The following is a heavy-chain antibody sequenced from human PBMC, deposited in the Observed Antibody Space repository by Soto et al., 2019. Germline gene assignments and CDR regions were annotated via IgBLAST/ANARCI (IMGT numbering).Heavy chain of an antibody. D-gene: IGHD3-22*01. V-gene: IGHV4-34*01. CDR2: INHSGST. J-gene: IGHJ4*02. CDR3: ARRYYYDSSGDFDY. CDR1: GGSFSGYY. Sequence: LSLTCAVYGGSFSGYYWSWIRQPPGKGLEWIGEINHSGSTNYNPSLKSRVTISVDTSKNQFSLKLSSVTAADTAVYYCARRYYYDSSGDFDYWGQGTLVTVS.